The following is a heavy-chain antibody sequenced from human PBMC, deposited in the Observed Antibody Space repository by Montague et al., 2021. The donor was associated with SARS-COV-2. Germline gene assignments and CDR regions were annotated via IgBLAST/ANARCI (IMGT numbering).Heavy chain of an antibody. CDR2: IGSNGGT. V-gene: IGHV3-23*01. Sequence: SLRLFCAASGFTFNNYAMTWVRQGPGKGLEWVSGIGSNGGTFYGDSVKGRFTISRDNSKNTLYLQMNSLRVEDTALYFCAKDRVDDNGWSVDYWGQGTLVTVSS. D-gene: IGHD6-19*01. CDR3: AKDRVDDNGWSVDY. CDR1: GFTFNNYA. J-gene: IGHJ4*02.